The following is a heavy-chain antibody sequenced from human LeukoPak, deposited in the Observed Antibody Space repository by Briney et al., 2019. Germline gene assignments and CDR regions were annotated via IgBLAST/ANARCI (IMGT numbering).Heavy chain of an antibody. CDR2: IYYSGIT. CDR3: ASHPGYGDYVVYYYYYMDV. Sequence: PSETLSLXCTVSGASISSSSYYWGWIRQPPGKGLEGFGRIYYSGITYNSSTLKSRGTISADTSKNQFSLKLSSVTAADTAVYYCASHPGYGDYVVYYYYYMDVWGKGTTVTVSS. CDR1: GASISSSSYY. V-gene: IGHV4-39*01. D-gene: IGHD4-17*01. J-gene: IGHJ6*03.